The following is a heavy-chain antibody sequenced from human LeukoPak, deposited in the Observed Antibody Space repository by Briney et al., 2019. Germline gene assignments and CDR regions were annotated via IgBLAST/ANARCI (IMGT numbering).Heavy chain of an antibody. Sequence: KPGEPLKISCKGSGYSFTSYWIGWVRQMPGKGLEWMGIIYPGDSDTRYSPSFQGEVTISADKSISTAYLQWSSLKASDSAMYYCATNTMFRGIHAFDIWGQGTMVTVSS. CDR3: ATNTMFRGIHAFDI. D-gene: IGHD3-10*01. CDR1: GYSFTSYW. J-gene: IGHJ3*02. V-gene: IGHV5-51*01. CDR2: IYPGDSDT.